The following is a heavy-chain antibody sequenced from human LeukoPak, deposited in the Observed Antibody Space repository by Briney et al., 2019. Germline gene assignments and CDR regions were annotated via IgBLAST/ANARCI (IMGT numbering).Heavy chain of an antibody. J-gene: IGHJ3*02. D-gene: IGHD1-1*01. CDR3: ASLKIRRIGNAFDI. CDR2: INQDGNER. CDR1: GFTFSSYA. V-gene: IGHV3-7*01. Sequence: PGGSLRLSCAASGFTFSSYAMHWVRQAPGKGLEWVANINQDGNERYYVDSVKGRFTISRDNAKESLFLQMNSLRPEDTALYYCASLKIRRIGNAFDIWGQGTMVTVSS.